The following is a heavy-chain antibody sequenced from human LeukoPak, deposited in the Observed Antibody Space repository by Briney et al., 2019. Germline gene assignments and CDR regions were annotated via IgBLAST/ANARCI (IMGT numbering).Heavy chain of an antibody. J-gene: IGHJ5*02. V-gene: IGHV4-34*01. Sequence: SETLSLTCAVYGGSFSGYYWSWIRQPPGKGLEWIGEINHSGSTNYNPSLKSRVTISVDTSKNQFSLKLSSVTAADTAVYYCARLRFFLVIRRHWFDPWGQGTLVTVSS. CDR3: ARLRFFLVIRRHWFDP. D-gene: IGHD3-9*01. CDR2: INHSGST. CDR1: GGSFSGYY.